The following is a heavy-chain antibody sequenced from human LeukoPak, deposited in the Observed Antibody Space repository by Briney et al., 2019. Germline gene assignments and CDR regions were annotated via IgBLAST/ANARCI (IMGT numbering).Heavy chain of an antibody. CDR1: RFTFSSFA. Sequence: GGSLRLSCAASRFTFSSFAMNWVRQAPGKGLEWVSSISGGGTSTYYADSVKGRFTISRDNSKNTLYPQMNSLRAEDTAVYYCAKGGTKVRGVTGNSWGQGTLVTVSS. V-gene: IGHV3-23*01. CDR2: ISGGGTST. D-gene: IGHD3-10*01. CDR3: AKGGTKVRGVTGNS. J-gene: IGHJ5*02.